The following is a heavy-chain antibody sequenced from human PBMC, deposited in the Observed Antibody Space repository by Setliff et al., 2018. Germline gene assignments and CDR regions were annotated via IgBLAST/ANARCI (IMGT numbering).Heavy chain of an antibody. CDR1: GGSLTSGSFY. Sequence: TLSLTCTVSGGSLTSGSFYWSWIRQPAGKKLEWIGRIHASGSPDYNPSFKIRVTISRDTSTNQFSLKLGSVTAADTAVYYCARERYFDWFFEDWGHGTLVTVSS. V-gene: IGHV4-61*02. CDR3: ARERYFDWFFED. J-gene: IGHJ4*01. D-gene: IGHD3-9*01. CDR2: IHASGSP.